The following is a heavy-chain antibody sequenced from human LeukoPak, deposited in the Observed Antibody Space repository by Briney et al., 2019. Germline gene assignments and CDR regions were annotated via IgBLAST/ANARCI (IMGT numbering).Heavy chain of an antibody. V-gene: IGHV3-23*01. CDR3: AKGFSIVVVPAAMSY. Sequence: GGSLRLSCAASGFTFSNYAMTWVRQAPGKGLEWVSGLSGSGGRTYYADSVKGRFTISRDNSKTTLYLQMNRLRAEDTAVYYCAKGFSIVVVPAAMSYWGQGTLVTVSS. J-gene: IGHJ4*02. CDR1: GFTFSNYA. CDR2: LSGSGGRT. D-gene: IGHD2-2*01.